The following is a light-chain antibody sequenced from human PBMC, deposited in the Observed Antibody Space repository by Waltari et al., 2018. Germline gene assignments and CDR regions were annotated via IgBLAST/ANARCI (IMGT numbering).Light chain of an antibody. Sequence: QSVLTQPPSVSGAPGQSVTISCTGSSSNIGAGYDVHWYQQIPGSAPKVLIYRDDNRPSGVPGRFSGSKSGTSASLSVTGLHVEDEADYFCQSYDRDLDAVLFGGGTKLTVL. V-gene: IGLV1-40*01. CDR3: QSYDRDLDAVL. CDR2: RDD. CDR1: SSNIGAGYD. J-gene: IGLJ2*01.